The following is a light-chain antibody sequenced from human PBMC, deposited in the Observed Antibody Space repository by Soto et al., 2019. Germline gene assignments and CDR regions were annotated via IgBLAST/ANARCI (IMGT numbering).Light chain of an antibody. V-gene: IGKV3-11*01. CDR3: QQRSNWLTWT. CDR2: DAS. CDR1: PSVSSY. Sequence: EIVLTQSPATLSLSPGERATLSCRASPSVSSYLAWYQQKPGQAPRLLIYDASNRATGIPARFSGSGSGTDFTLTISSLEPEDFAVYYCQQRSNWLTWTFGQGTKVEIK. J-gene: IGKJ1*01.